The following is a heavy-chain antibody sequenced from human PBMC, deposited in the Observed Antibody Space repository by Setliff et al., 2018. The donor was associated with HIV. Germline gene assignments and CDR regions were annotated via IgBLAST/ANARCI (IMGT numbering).Heavy chain of an antibody. J-gene: IGHJ6*03. V-gene: IGHV1-2*02. CDR3: ARKAGTTLHYHYYYMDV. CDR2: ISPDNGDT. CDR1: GYTLTELS. D-gene: IGHD1-7*01. Sequence: ASVKVSCKVSGYTLTELSMHWVRQAPGKGLEWMGWISPDNGDTNIPQRFRGRVTMTRDTSINTAYMELRSLTPEDTAIYYCARKAGTTLHYHYYYMDVWGKGTTVTVSS.